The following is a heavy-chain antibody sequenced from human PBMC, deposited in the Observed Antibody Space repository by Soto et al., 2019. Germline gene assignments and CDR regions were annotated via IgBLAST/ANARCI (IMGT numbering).Heavy chain of an antibody. CDR2: ISAYNGNT. CDR3: ARYVREEEYSSSLYRGWFDP. V-gene: IGHV1-18*01. CDR1: GYTFTSYG. Sequence: QVQLVQSGAEVKKPGASVKVSCKASGYTFTSYGISWVRQAPGQGREWMGWISAYNGNTNYAQKLQGRVTMNTDTSTSTAYMELRSVRSDDTAVYYCARYVREEEYSSSLYRGWFDPWGQGTLVTGSS. J-gene: IGHJ5*02. D-gene: IGHD6-13*01.